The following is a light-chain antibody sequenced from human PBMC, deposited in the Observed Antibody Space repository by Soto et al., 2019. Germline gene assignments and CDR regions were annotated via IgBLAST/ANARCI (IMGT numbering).Light chain of an antibody. CDR3: QQRGNWPLT. Sequence: ETVLTQSPATLSLSPGERATLSCRASQTVNNYLAWYQQRPGQAPRLLIYDASNRATGVPARFSGSGSGTDFTLTISSLEPEDVALYYCQQRGNWPLTFGGGTKVEIK. CDR2: DAS. CDR1: QTVNNY. V-gene: IGKV3-11*01. J-gene: IGKJ4*01.